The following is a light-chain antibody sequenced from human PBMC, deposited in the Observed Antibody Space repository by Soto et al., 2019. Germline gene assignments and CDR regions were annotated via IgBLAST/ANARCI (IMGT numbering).Light chain of an antibody. CDR3: SSYTSSSTLRV. J-gene: IGLJ1*01. Sequence: QSALTQPASVSGSPGQSITISCTGTSSDVGGYNYVSWYQQHPGKAPKLMIYDVSNRPSGVSNRFSGSNSGNTASLTISGSQAEDEADYYCSSYTSSSTLRVFGTGTKLTVL. V-gene: IGLV2-14*01. CDR1: SSDVGGYNY. CDR2: DVS.